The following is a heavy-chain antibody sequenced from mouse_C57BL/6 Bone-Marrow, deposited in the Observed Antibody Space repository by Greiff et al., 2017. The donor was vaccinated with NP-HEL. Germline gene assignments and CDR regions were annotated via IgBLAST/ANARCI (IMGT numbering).Heavy chain of an antibody. V-gene: IGHV1-69*01. CDR1: GYTFTSSW. CDR2: IDPSDSYT. D-gene: IGHD2-4*01. Sequence: VQLQQPGAELVMPGASVKLSCKASGYTFTSSWMHWVKQRPGQGLEWIGEIDPSDSYTNYNQKFKGKSTLTVDKSSSTAYMQLSSLTSEDSAVYYCARGDYEGDYWGQGTTLTVSS. J-gene: IGHJ2*01. CDR3: ARGDYEGDY.